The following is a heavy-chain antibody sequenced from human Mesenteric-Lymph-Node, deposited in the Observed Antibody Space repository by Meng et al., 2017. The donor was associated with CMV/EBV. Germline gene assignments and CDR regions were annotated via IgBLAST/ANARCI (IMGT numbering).Heavy chain of an antibody. CDR2: ISGSGGST. Sequence: GESLKISCAASGFTFSSYAMSWVRQAPGKGLEWVSAISGSGGSTYYADSVRGRFTISRDNSKNTLYLQMNSLRVEDTAVYYCARDSNWSFEYWGQGTLVTVSS. V-gene: IGHV3-23*01. CDR3: ARDSNWSFEY. CDR1: GFTFSSYA. D-gene: IGHD6-13*01. J-gene: IGHJ4*02.